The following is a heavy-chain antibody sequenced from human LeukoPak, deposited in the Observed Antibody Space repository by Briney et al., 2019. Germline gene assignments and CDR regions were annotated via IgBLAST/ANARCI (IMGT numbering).Heavy chain of an antibody. D-gene: IGHD3-10*01. J-gene: IGHJ4*02. CDR1: GFRFSSYW. Sequence: GGSLRLSWVASGFRFSSYWMTWVRQAPGKGLEWVANIKHVGSQKYYVDSVKGQFTISRDNAKNSLYLQMNSLRAEDTAVYYCVSSGSLLDYWGQGPLVTVSS. V-gene: IGHV3-7*01. CDR3: VSSGSLLDY. CDR2: IKHVGSQK.